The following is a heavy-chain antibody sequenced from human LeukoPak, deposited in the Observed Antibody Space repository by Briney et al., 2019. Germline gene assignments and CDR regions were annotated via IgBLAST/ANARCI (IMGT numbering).Heavy chain of an antibody. CDR2: VYYTGST. Sequence: SETLSLTCTVSGGSISSSSYFWGWIRQPPGKGLEWIGSVYYTGSTYYNPSLKSRVTIFLDTSKNQFSLHLDSVTPEDTAVYYCARRLTQYDCFDPWGQGILVTVSS. CDR1: GGSISSSSYF. J-gene: IGHJ5*02. D-gene: IGHD2-2*01. CDR3: ARRLTQYDCFDP. V-gene: IGHV4-39*01.